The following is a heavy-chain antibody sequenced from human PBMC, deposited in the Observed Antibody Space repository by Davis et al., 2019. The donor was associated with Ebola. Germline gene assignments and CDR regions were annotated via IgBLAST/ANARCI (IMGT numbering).Heavy chain of an antibody. CDR1: GYTFTGYY. D-gene: IGHD6-6*01. Sequence: ASVKVSCKASGYTFTGYYMHWVRQAPGQGLEWMGWINPNSGGTNYAQKFQGRVTMTRDTSISTAYMELSRLRSDDTAVYYCARDAVDSSSPSYYYYGMDVWGQGTTVTVSS. J-gene: IGHJ6*02. V-gene: IGHV1-2*02. CDR3: ARDAVDSSSPSYYYYGMDV. CDR2: INPNSGGT.